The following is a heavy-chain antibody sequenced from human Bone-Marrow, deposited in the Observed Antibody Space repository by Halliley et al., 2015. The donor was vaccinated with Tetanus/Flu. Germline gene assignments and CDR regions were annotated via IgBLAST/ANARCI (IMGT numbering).Heavy chain of an antibody. V-gene: IGHV5-51*01. CDR3: ARRVGMEANGDFHFDC. J-gene: IGHJ4*02. CDR1: GYSFISYW. CDR2: IYPGDSDT. Sequence: VQLVQSGAEVQKSGESLKISCKVSGYSFISYWIGWVRQMPGKGLEWMGIIYPGDSDTRYSPSFQGQVTIPADRSINTACLQWSSLRASAPAMYYCARRVGMEANGDFHFDCWGQGALVSVSS. D-gene: IGHD4-17*01.